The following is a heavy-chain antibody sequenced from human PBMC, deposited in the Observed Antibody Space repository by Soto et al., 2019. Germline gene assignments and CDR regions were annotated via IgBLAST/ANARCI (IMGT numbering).Heavy chain of an antibody. CDR3: TRDSYDSRCDS. CDR2: ITTGNNYI. V-gene: IGHV3-21*02. CDR1: GFTLSSYS. J-gene: IGHJ5*01. D-gene: IGHD3-22*01. Sequence: EVKLVESGGGLVKPGGSLRLSCLGSGFTLSSYSMSWVRQTPGKGLEWVSSITTGNNYISYADSVNGLFTISRDNTQNSIFLQMNSLRAEDTALYLCTRDSYDSRCDSWGQGTSVTVSS.